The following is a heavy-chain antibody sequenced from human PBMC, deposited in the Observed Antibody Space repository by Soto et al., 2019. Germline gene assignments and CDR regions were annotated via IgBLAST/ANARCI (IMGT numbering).Heavy chain of an antibody. CDR1: GGSISGGGFS. Sequence: ASETLSLTCAVSGGSISGGGFSWSWIRQPPGKGLEWIGYILHTGGTQYNPSLKSRVSMSVDKFKNQFSLHLTSVTAADTAVYYCARLQFGEGFDYWGQGALVTVSS. CDR3: ARLQFGEGFDY. J-gene: IGHJ4*02. V-gene: IGHV4-30-2*01. CDR2: ILHTGGT. D-gene: IGHD3-10*01.